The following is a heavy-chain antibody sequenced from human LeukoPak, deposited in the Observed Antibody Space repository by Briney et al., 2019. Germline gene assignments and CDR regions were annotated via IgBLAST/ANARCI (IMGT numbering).Heavy chain of an antibody. Sequence: AGGSLRLSCAASGFTVDDYAMHWVRQAPGKGLEWVSGISWNSGSIGYADSVKGRFTISRDNAKNSLHLQMNSLRAEDTAVYYCARDTSKYSSGWSLWGWFDPWGQGTLVTVSS. D-gene: IGHD6-19*01. V-gene: IGHV3-9*01. CDR1: GFTVDDYA. J-gene: IGHJ5*02. CDR3: ARDTSKYSSGWSLWGWFDP. CDR2: ISWNSGSI.